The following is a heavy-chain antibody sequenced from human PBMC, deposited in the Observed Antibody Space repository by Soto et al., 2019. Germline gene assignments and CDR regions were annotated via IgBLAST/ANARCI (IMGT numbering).Heavy chain of an antibody. D-gene: IGHD3-22*01. V-gene: IGHV3-43*01. Sequence: WGSLRLSCSASGIPFDDYNMHWIRQDPGKGLEWVSLISRDGSNSKYAESVKGRFTISRDNSKNSLYLQMNSRRTEDTALYYCAKETYYYDISSYYPLGSWGQGTLVTVSS. J-gene: IGHJ5*02. CDR2: ISRDGSNS. CDR1: GIPFDDYN. CDR3: AKETYYYDISSYYPLGS.